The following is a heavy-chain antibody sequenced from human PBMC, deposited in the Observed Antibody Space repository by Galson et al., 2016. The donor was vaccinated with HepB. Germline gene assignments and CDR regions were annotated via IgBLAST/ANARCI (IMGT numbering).Heavy chain of an antibody. J-gene: IGHJ4*02. CDR3: ARRKNYYRYCDY. D-gene: IGHD1-26*01. CDR1: GYSFTTYW. CDR2: IYPGDSDT. Sequence: QSGAEVKKPGESLKISCKASGYSFTTYWIGWVRQVPGKGLEWVGIIYPGDSDTRYSPSFQGQVTISADRSISTAYLQWSSLKASDTAMYYCARRKNYYRYCDYWGQGTLVTVSS. V-gene: IGHV5-51*01.